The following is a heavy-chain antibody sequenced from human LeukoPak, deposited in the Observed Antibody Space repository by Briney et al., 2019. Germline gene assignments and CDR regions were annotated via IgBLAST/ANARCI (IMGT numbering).Heavy chain of an antibody. Sequence: SWVRQAPGKGLEWVGRIKSKTDGGTTDYAAPVKGRFTISRDDSKNTLYLQMNSLKTEDTAVYYCTTLTFGGVIVIDYWGQGTLVTVSS. V-gene: IGHV3-15*01. CDR2: IKSKTDGGTT. J-gene: IGHJ4*02. D-gene: IGHD3-16*02. CDR3: TTLTFGGVIVIDY.